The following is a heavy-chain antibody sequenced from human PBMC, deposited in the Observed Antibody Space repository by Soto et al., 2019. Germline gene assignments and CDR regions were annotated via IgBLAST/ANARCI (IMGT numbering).Heavy chain of an antibody. D-gene: IGHD5-18*01. Sequence: QVQLVQSGAEVKKPGASVKVSCKASGYTFTSYDINWVRQATGQGLEWMGWMNPNSGNTGYAQKFQGRVTMTRNTAIRTAYMELSSLRSEDTALYYCAVSRYSYGDHDAFDIWGQGTMVTVSS. CDR1: GYTFTSYD. CDR3: AVSRYSYGDHDAFDI. V-gene: IGHV1-8*01. J-gene: IGHJ3*02. CDR2: MNPNSGNT.